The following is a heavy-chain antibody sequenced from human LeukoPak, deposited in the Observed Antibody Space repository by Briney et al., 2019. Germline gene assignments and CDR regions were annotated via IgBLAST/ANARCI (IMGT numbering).Heavy chain of an antibody. CDR2: IYYSGST. Sequence: TSETLSLTCTVSGGSISSGGYYWSWIRQHPGKGLEWIGYIYYSGSTYYNPSLKSRVTISVDTSKNQFSLKLSSVTAADTAVYYCARERASYYDFWSGYFHNWFDPWGQGTLVTVSS. CDR1: GGSISSGGYY. J-gene: IGHJ5*02. V-gene: IGHV4-31*03. D-gene: IGHD3-3*01. CDR3: ARERASYYDFWSGYFHNWFDP.